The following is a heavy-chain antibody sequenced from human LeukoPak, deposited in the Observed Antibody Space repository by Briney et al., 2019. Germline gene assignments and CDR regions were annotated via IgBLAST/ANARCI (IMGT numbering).Heavy chain of an antibody. CDR3: AREPTQFGETAIDY. CDR1: GGSISSYY. Sequence: PSETLSLTCTVSGGSISSYYWGWIRQPPGKGLEWIGSIYHSGSTYYNPSLKSRVTISVDTSNNQFSLKLNSVTAADTAVYYCAREPTQFGETAIDYWGQGTLVTVSS. D-gene: IGHD3-16*01. J-gene: IGHJ4*02. V-gene: IGHV4-38-2*02. CDR2: IYHSGST.